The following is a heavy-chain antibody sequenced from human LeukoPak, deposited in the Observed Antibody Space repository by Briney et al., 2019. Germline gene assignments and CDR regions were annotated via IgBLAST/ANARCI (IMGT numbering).Heavy chain of an antibody. CDR3: ARSPSWYDY. J-gene: IGHJ4*02. Sequence: GGSLRLSCAASGFTFRTYSMSWVRQAPGKGLEWVANIKQDGSEKYYVDSVKGRFTISRDNAKNSLYLQMNSLRAEDTAVYYCARSPSWYDYWGQGTLVTVSS. D-gene: IGHD6-13*01. CDR1: GFTFRTYS. V-gene: IGHV3-7*01. CDR2: IKQDGSEK.